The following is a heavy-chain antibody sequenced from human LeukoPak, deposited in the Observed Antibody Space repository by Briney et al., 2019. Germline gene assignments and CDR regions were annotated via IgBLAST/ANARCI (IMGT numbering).Heavy chain of an antibody. V-gene: IGHV3-48*02. Sequence: GGSLRLSCAASGFTFSSYSMNWVRQAPGKGLEWVSYISSSSSTIYYADSVKGRFTISRDNAKNSLHLQMNSLRDEDTAVYYCARLSEPHYYYYYYMDVWGKGTTVTVSS. CDR2: ISSSSSTI. CDR3: ARLSEPHYYYYYYMDV. CDR1: GFTFSSYS. J-gene: IGHJ6*03.